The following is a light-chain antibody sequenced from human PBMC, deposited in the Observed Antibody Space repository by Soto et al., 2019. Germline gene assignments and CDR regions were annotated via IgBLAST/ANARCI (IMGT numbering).Light chain of an antibody. J-gene: IGKJ5*01. Sequence: EVVLTQSPATLSLSPGERATLSCRASQSVSRFLAWYQQKPGQAPRLLIFDASNRATGIPARFSASESGTDFTLTISSLESEDSAFYYFQQRSDWPITFGQGTRLDI. CDR1: QSVSRF. CDR2: DAS. V-gene: IGKV3-11*01. CDR3: QQRSDWPIT.